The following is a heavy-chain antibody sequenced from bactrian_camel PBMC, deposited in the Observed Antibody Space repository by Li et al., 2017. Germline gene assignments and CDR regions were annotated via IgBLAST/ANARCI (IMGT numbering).Heavy chain of an antibody. CDR2: IHRRVGIT. V-gene: IGHV3S31*01. J-gene: IGHJ4*01. CDR3: AADRCYPGWSRSGDDFPY. D-gene: IGHD1*01. CDR1: GYSYMGVC. Sequence: VQLVESGGGSVQAGGSLRLSCAPSGYSYMGVCMGWFRQALGKEREGVAAIHRRVGITVYADSVKGRFTISQDNAKNTLYLQMNSLKPEDTAMYYCAADRCYPGWSRSGDDFPYWGRGTQVTVS.